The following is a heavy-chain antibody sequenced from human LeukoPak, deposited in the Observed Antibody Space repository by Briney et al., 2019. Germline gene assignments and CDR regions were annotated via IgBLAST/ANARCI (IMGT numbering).Heavy chain of an antibody. J-gene: IGHJ4*02. V-gene: IGHV3-23*01. D-gene: IGHD2-2*01. Sequence: PGGSLRLSCAASGFTFSSYAMSWVRQAPGKGLEWVSSISGSGGSTYYADSVKGRFTISRDNSKNTLYLQMNSLRAEDTAVYYCAKDPDIVVVPAAMLAYFDYWGQGTLVTVSS. CDR2: ISGSGGST. CDR1: GFTFSSYA. CDR3: AKDPDIVVVPAAMLAYFDY.